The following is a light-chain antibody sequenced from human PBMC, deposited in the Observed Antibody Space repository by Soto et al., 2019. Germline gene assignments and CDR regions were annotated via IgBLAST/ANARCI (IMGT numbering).Light chain of an antibody. CDR2: SNS. CDR3: AAWDDSLNGVV. CDR1: STNIGRNT. Sequence: QAVVTQTPSASGTPGQRVSISCSGSSTNIGRNTVIWYQQVPGTTPKVLIYSNSQRPSGVPDRFSGSKSGTSASLAISGLQSDDEADYYCAAWDDSLNGVVFGGRTQLTVL. V-gene: IGLV1-44*01. J-gene: IGLJ2*01.